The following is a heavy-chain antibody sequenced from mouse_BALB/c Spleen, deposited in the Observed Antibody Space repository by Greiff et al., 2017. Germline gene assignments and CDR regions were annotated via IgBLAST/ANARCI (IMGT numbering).Heavy chain of an antibody. CDR2: ISSGGSYT. V-gene: IGHV5-6*02. Sequence: DVMLVESGGDLVKPGGSLKLSCAASGFTFSSYGMSWVRQTPDKRLEWVATISSGGSYTYYPDSVKGRFTISRDNAKNTLYLQMSSLKSEDTAMYYCERQGITIYAMDYWGQGTSGTGSS. CDR3: ERQGITIYAMDY. CDR1: GFTFSSYG. D-gene: IGHD1-2*01. J-gene: IGHJ4*01.